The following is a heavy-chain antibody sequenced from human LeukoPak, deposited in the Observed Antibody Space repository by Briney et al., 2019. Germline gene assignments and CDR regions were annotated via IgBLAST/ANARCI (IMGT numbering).Heavy chain of an antibody. D-gene: IGHD2-15*01. V-gene: IGHV3-15*01. CDR2: IKSKTDGGTT. CDR3: TTDLIVVVVAATPGY. CDR1: GFTFSNAW. J-gene: IGHJ4*02. Sequence: PGGSLRLSCAASGFTFSNAWMTWVRQAPGKGLEWVGRIKSKTDGGTTDYAAPVKGRFTISRDDSKNTLYLQMNSLKTEDTAVYYCTTDLIVVVVAATPGYWGQGTLVTVSS.